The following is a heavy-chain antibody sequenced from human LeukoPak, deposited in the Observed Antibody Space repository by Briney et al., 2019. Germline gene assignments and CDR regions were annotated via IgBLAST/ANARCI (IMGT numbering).Heavy chain of an antibody. CDR2: ISDSGHRT. V-gene: IGHV3-23*01. Sequence: GGSLRLSCAASTFSFRNFAMSWVRLAPGKGLEWVSGISDSGHRTDYADSVEGRFTISRDNSKNTLSLQMNSLRAEDTAVYFCAKVNWNYVAYYYYGMDVWGQGTTVTVSS. D-gene: IGHD1-7*01. J-gene: IGHJ6*02. CDR1: TFSFRNFA. CDR3: AKVNWNYVAYYYYGMDV.